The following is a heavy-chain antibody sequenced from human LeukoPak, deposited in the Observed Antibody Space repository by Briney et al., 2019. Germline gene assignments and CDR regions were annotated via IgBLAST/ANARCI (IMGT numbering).Heavy chain of an antibody. V-gene: IGHV3-30*04. Sequence: PGGSLRLSCAASGFTFSSYAMHWVRQAPGKGLEWVAVISYDGSNKYYADSVKGRFTISRDNAKNSLYLQMNSLRAEDTAVYYCARGEYNWNYVRLLTSDAFDIWGQGTMVTVSS. J-gene: IGHJ3*02. CDR2: ISYDGSNK. CDR1: GFTFSSYA. D-gene: IGHD1-7*01. CDR3: ARGEYNWNYVRLLTSDAFDI.